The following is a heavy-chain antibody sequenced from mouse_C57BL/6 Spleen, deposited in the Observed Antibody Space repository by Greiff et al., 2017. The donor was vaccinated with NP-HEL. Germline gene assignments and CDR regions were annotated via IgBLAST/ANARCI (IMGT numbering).Heavy chain of an antibody. CDR3: AREGSAPMDY. Sequence: EVQRVESGGGLVKPGGSLKLSCAASGFTFSSYAMSWVRQTPEKRLEWVATISDGGSYTYYPDNVKGRFTISRDNAKNNLYLQMSHLKSEDTAMYYCAREGSAPMDYWGQGTSVTVSS. V-gene: IGHV5-4*01. J-gene: IGHJ4*01. CDR2: ISDGGSYT. CDR1: GFTFSSYA.